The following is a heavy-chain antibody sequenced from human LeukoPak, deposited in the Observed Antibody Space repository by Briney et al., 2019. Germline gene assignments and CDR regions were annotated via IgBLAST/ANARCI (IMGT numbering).Heavy chain of an antibody. J-gene: IGHJ4*02. D-gene: IGHD4-17*01. CDR3: SRSKSVAYGFDY. V-gene: IGHV1-69*05. Sequence: GPSVKVSCNASGDTFKNYAISWVRQAPRQGLEWMGGILTVFGTTNYEEKFQGRVTITTDESTSTAYMELSSLTSEDTAVYYCSRSKSVAYGFDYWGQGTLVIVSS. CDR2: ILTVFGTT. CDR1: GDTFKNYA.